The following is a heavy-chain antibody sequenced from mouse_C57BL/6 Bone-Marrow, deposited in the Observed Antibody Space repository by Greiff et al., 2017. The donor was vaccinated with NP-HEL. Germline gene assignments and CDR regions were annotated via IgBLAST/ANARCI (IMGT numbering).Heavy chain of an antibody. V-gene: IGHV1-5*01. J-gene: IGHJ4*01. CDR2: IYPGNSDT. CDR1: GYTFTSYW. CDR3: TREGDYGNPYYYAMDY. D-gene: IGHD2-1*01. Sequence: EVKLVESGTVLARPGASVKMSCKTSGYTFTSYWMHWVKQRPGQGLEWIGAIYPGNSDTSYNQKFKGKAKLTAVTSASTAYMELSSLTNEDSTVYYCTREGDYGNPYYYAMDYWGQGTSVTVSS.